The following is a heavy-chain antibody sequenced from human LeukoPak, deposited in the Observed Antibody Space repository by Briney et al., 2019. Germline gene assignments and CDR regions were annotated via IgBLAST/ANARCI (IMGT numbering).Heavy chain of an antibody. CDR2: IYTSGST. CDR3: ARHPNYYYYYMDV. J-gene: IGHJ6*03. CDR1: GDSISSGDFY. Sequence: SQTLSLTCTVSGDSISSGDFYWSWIRQPAGSGLEWIGRIYTSGSTNYNPSLKSRVTISVDTSKNQFSLKLSSVTAADTAVYYCARHPNYYYYYMDVWGKGTTVTISS. V-gene: IGHV4-61*02.